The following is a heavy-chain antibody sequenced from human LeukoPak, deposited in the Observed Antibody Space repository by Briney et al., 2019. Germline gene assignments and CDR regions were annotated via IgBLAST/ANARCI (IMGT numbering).Heavy chain of an antibody. D-gene: IGHD6-13*01. CDR3: AIGTIAAAGPKFDY. CDR1: GGTSSSYT. J-gene: IGHJ4*02. CDR2: IIPIFGTA. Sequence: SVKVSCKASGGTSSSYTISWVRQAPGQGLEWMGGIIPIFGTANYAQTFQGRVTITADKSTSTAYMELSRLRSDDTAVYYCAIGTIAAAGPKFDYWGQGTLVTVSS. V-gene: IGHV1-69*06.